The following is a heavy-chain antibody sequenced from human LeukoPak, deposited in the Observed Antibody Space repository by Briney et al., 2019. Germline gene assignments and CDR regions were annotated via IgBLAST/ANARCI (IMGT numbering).Heavy chain of an antibody. CDR2: MNPNSGNT. D-gene: IGHD3-3*01. J-gene: IGHJ6*03. CDR1: GYTFTSYD. V-gene: IGHV1-8*01. Sequence: GASVKVSCKASGYTFTSYDINWVRQATGQGLEWMGWMNPNSGNTGYAQKFQGRVTITRNTSISTAYMELSSLRSEDTAVYYCARDHVEDFWSGYTTYYMDVWGKGTTVTVSS. CDR3: ARDHVEDFWSGYTTYYMDV.